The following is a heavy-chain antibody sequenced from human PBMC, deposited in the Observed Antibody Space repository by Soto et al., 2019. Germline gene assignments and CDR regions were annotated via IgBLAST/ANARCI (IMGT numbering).Heavy chain of an antibody. CDR2: INPSGGST. Sequence: ASVKVSCKASGYTFTSYYMHWVRQAPGQGLEWMGIINPSGGSTSYAQKFQGRVTMTRDTSTSTVYMELSSLRSEDTAVYYCATYARKIYSSSAHNPSDNAFDIWGQGTMVTVSS. CDR1: GYTFTSYY. CDR3: ATYARKIYSSSAHNPSDNAFDI. V-gene: IGHV1-46*01. J-gene: IGHJ3*02. D-gene: IGHD6-13*01.